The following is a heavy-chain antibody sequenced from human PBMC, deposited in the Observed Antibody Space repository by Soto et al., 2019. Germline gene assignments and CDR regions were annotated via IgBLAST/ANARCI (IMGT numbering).Heavy chain of an antibody. CDR1: GFTFSNYI. D-gene: IGHD3-10*01. Sequence: GGSLRLSCAASGFTFSNYIMHWVRQAPGKGLEWVAIILHDGNNKYYADSVKGRFTISRDNSKNTLYLQMNSLRTEDTAIYYCARDDEGGSYWDHGYWGQGTLVTVSS. CDR2: ILHDGNNK. V-gene: IGHV3-30-3*01. CDR3: ARDDEGGSYWDHGY. J-gene: IGHJ4*02.